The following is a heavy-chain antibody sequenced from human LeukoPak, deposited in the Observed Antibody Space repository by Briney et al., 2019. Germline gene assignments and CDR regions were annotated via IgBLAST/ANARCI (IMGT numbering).Heavy chain of an antibody. CDR1: GFTFSSYG. D-gene: IGHD3-16*01. CDR3: ARENYAGPYYYMDV. Sequence: GGSLRLSCAASGFTFSSYGMHWVRQAPGKGLGWVAVISYDGSNKYYADSVKGRFTISRDNSKNTLYLQMNSLRAEDTAVYYCARENYAGPYYYMDVWGKGTTVTISS. CDR2: ISYDGSNK. V-gene: IGHV3-30*03. J-gene: IGHJ6*03.